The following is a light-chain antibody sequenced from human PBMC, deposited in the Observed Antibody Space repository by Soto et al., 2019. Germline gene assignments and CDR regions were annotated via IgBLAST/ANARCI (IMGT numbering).Light chain of an antibody. CDR1: QSLLHSNGYNY. CDR2: LGS. CDR3: MQALQTPAYT. J-gene: IGKJ2*01. Sequence: DIVMTQSPLSLPVTPGEPASISCRSSQSLLHSNGYNYLDWYLQKPGQSPQLLIYLGSNRASGVPDRFSGSGSGTDFTLQISRVEAKDVGVYYCMQALQTPAYTFGQGTKLEIK. V-gene: IGKV2-28*01.